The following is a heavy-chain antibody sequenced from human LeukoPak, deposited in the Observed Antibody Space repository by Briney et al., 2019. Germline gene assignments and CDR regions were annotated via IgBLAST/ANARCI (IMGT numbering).Heavy chain of an antibody. D-gene: IGHD1-7*01. CDR3: ATDELTGQLVF. CDR2: IIPIFGAA. J-gene: IGHJ4*02. V-gene: IGHV1-69*01. Sequence: SVKVSCKASGGSFTKYTLSWVRQAPGQGLERMGGIIPIFGAANYAQKFRGRLTVTADESTTTAYMELNSLTSEDTAVYFCATDELTGQLVFWGQGTRVTVSS. CDR1: GGSFTKYT.